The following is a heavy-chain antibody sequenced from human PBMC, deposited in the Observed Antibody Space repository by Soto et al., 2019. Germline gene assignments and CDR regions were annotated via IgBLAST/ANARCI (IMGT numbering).Heavy chain of an antibody. V-gene: IGHV4-34*01. CDR1: GGSFSGYY. Sequence: SETLSLTCAVYGGSFSGYYWSWIRRPPGKGLDWIGEINHSGSTNYNPSLKSRVTISVDTSKNQFSLKLSSVTAADTAVYYCARGRGLYYDFWSGRNVWFDPWGQGTLVTVSS. D-gene: IGHD3-3*01. CDR3: ARGRGLYYDFWSGRNVWFDP. CDR2: INHSGST. J-gene: IGHJ5*02.